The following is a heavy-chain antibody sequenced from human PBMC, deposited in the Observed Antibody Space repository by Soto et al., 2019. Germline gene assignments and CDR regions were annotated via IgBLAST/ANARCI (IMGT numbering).Heavy chain of an antibody. V-gene: IGHV5-10-1*01. Sequence: GESLKISCKGSGYSFSSFWITWVRQMPGIGLEWMGRIDPSDSYANYSPSFQGHVTFSADKSINTAYLQWSSLKASDTAMYYCGRVRVDKAEGWFDPWGQGTLVTVSS. J-gene: IGHJ5*02. CDR3: GRVRVDKAEGWFDP. D-gene: IGHD5-18*01. CDR2: IDPSDSYA. CDR1: GYSFSSFW.